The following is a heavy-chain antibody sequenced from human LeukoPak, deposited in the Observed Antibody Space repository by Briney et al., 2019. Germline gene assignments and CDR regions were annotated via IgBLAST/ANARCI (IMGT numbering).Heavy chain of an antibody. D-gene: IGHD2-15*01. V-gene: IGHV1-69*05. CDR1: GGTFSSYA. CDR3: ARSEVVAAIRFDP. CDR2: TIPIFGTA. J-gene: IGHJ5*02. Sequence: ASVKVSCKASGGTFSSYAISWVRQAPGQGLEWMGRTIPIFGTANYAQKFQGRVTITTDESTSTAYMELSSLRSEDAAAYYCARSEVVAAIRFDPWGQGTLVTVSS.